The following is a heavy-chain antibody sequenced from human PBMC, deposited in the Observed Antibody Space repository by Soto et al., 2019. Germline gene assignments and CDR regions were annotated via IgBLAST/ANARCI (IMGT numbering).Heavy chain of an antibody. CDR3: ARHEGSDYYDSSGYLNWFDP. CDR2: IYYSGST. CDR1: GGSISSSSYY. V-gene: IGHV4-39*01. J-gene: IGHJ5*02. Sequence: PSETLSLTCTVSGGSISSSSYYWGWIRQPPGKGLEWIGSIYYSGSTYYNPSLKSRVTISVDTSKNQFSLKLSSVTAADTAVYYCARHEGSDYYDSSGYLNWFDPWGQGTLVTVSS. D-gene: IGHD3-22*01.